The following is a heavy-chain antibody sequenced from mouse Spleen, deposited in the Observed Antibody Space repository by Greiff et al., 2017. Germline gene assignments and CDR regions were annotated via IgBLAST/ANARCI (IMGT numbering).Heavy chain of an antibody. D-gene: IGHD3-1*01. CDR3: ARQYSAGRGGFDY. J-gene: IGHJ2*01. Sequence: EVHLVESGGGLVKPGGSLKLSCAASGFTFSDYGMAWVRQAPGKGLEWVAFICNLAYSIYYADTVTGRFTISRENAKHTLYLEMSSLRSENAAMYYCARQYSAGRGGFDYWGQGTTLTVSS. CDR2: ICNLAYSI. V-gene: IGHV5-15*01. CDR1: GFTFSDYG.